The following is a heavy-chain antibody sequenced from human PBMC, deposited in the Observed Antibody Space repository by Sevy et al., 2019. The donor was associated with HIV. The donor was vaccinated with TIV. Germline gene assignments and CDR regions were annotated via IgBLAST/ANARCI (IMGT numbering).Heavy chain of an antibody. V-gene: IGHV1-2*02. J-gene: IGHJ3*02. CDR1: GYTFTGHY. D-gene: IGHD2-15*01. Sequence: ASVKVSCKASGYTFTGHYMHWVRQAPGQGLEWMGWINPNSGSTDYAQKFQGRVTLTRDTSISTAYLELSRRTSDDTAVYSCARVSPYCSGGSCYSPYDAFDIWGQGTMVTV. CDR2: INPNSGST. CDR3: ARVSPYCSGGSCYSPYDAFDI.